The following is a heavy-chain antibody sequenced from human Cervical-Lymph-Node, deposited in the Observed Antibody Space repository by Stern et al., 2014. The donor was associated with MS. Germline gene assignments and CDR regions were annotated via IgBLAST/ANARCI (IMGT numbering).Heavy chain of an antibody. Sequence: QMQLVESGAEARKPGASVKVSCKASGYTFTSYYLHWVRQAPGQGLEWMGIINSSAGTTSIAQKFQGRVTMTRDTSTGTVYMELRSLRSDDTAVYYCAREDAVYSGVFDHWGQGTLVTVSS. CDR1: GYTFTSYY. J-gene: IGHJ5*02. CDR2: INSSAGTT. D-gene: IGHD2-15*01. CDR3: AREDAVYSGVFDH. V-gene: IGHV1-46*03.